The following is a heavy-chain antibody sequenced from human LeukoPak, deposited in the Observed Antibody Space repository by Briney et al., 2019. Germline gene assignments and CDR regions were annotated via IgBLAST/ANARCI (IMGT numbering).Heavy chain of an antibody. CDR1: GFTFSNYG. Sequence: GGSLRLSCVASGFTFSNYGMDWVRQAPGKGLEWVAVISYDGSNKYYGDSVKGRFTISRDNSENTLYLQMNSLRAGYTAVYYCGKDHRIEEAARDPWGQGALVTVSS. J-gene: IGHJ5*02. D-gene: IGHD6-13*01. V-gene: IGHV3-30*18. CDR2: ISYDGSNK. CDR3: GKDHRIEEAARDP.